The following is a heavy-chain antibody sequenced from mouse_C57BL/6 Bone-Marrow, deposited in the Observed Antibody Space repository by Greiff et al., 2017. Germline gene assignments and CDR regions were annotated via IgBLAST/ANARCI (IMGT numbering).Heavy chain of an antibody. J-gene: IGHJ1*03. CDR2: IWRGGST. CDR3: AKTYGSSDAYFDV. CDR1: GFSLTSYG. V-gene: IGHV2-5*01. Sequence: VQLQQSGPGLVQPSQSLSITCTVSGFSLTSYGVHWVRQSPGKGLEWLGVIWRGGSTDYNAAFMSRLSITKDNSKSQVFFKMNSLQADATAIYYCAKTYGSSDAYFDVWGTGTTVTVSS. D-gene: IGHD1-1*01.